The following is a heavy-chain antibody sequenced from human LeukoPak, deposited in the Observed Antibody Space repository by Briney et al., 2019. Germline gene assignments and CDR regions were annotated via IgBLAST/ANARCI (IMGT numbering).Heavy chain of an antibody. CDR3: ARVRSGVPAAYWYFDY. CDR2: INPSGGST. V-gene: IGHV1-46*01. CDR1: GYTFTSYY. D-gene: IGHD2-2*01. Sequence: ASVKVSCKASGYTFTSYYMHWVRQAPGQGLVWMGIINPSGGSTSYAQKFQGRVTMTRDTSTSTVYMELSSLRSEDTAVYYCARVRSGVPAAYWYFDYWGQGTLVTVSS. J-gene: IGHJ4*02.